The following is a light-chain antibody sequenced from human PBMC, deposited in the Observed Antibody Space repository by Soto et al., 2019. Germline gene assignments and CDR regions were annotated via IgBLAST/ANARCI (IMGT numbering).Light chain of an antibody. CDR3: SSYTTYSTLYG. CDR2: EVS. J-gene: IGLJ1*01. V-gene: IGLV2-14*01. Sequence: QSALTQPASVSGSPGQSITISCTGTSSDVGAYNYVSWYQQHPGKAPKLMIYEVSNRPSGVSNRFSGSKSGNTASLTISGRQAEDEADYYCSSYTTYSTLYGFGTGTKLTVL. CDR1: SSDVGAYNY.